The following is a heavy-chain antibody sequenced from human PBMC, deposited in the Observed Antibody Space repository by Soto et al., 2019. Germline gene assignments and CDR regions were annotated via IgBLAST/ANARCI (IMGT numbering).Heavy chain of an antibody. CDR1: GGSISSYY. V-gene: IGHV4-59*08. Sequence: QVQLQESGPGLVKPSETLSLTCTVSGGSISSYYWSWIRQPPGKGLEWIGCIYYSGSTNYNPSLKSRVTISVDTSKNQFSLKLSSVTAADTAVYYCARLSLNHSGYYYYYYYMDVWGKGTTVTVSS. CDR3: ARLSLNHSGYYYYYYYMDV. D-gene: IGHD3-9*01. J-gene: IGHJ6*03. CDR2: IYYSGST.